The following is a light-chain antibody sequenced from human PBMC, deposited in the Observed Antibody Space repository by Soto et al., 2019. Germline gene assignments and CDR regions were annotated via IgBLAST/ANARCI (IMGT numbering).Light chain of an antibody. CDR1: QSISSY. J-gene: IGKJ5*01. CDR2: AAS. V-gene: IGKV1-39*01. CDR3: QQSYNPIT. Sequence: DIQMTQSPSSLSASVGDRVTITCRASQSISSYLNWYQQKPGKAPKLLIYAASSLQSGVPSRFSGSGSGTDFTLTISSLQPEDFATYYCQQSYNPITFGQGTRLEIK.